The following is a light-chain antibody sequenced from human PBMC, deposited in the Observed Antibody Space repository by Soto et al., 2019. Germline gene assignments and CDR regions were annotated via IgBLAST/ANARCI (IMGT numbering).Light chain of an antibody. J-gene: IGLJ1*01. CDR2: EVT. V-gene: IGLV2-8*01. CDR3: SSYAGSLYV. CDR1: SSDVGGYNY. Sequence: QSALTQPPSASGSPGQSVTISCTGTSSDVGGYNYVSWYQQHPGKAPKLMIYEVTKRPSGVPDRFSGSKSGNTASLTVSGLQAEDEADYYCSSYAGSLYVFGTGTK.